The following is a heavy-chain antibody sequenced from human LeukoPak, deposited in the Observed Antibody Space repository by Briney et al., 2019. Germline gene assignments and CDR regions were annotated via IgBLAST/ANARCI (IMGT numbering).Heavy chain of an antibody. CDR3: AKDPLQYGSGSYYFDY. CDR2: IWYDGNNK. J-gene: IGHJ4*02. D-gene: IGHD3-10*01. CDR1: GFTFSSCG. Sequence: GGSLRLSCAASGFTFSSCGMHWVRQAPGKGLEWVAFIWYDGNNKYYADSVKGRFTISRDSSKNTLYLQMNSLRAEDTAVYYCAKDPLQYGSGSYYFDYWGQGTPVTVSS. V-gene: IGHV3-30*02.